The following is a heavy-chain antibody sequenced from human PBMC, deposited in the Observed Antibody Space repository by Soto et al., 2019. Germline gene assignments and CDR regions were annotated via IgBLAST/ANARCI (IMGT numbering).Heavy chain of an antibody. V-gene: IGHV3-23*01. CDR1: GFTFSSYA. CDR3: AKDPAVAVAGSTYHYYGMDV. CDR2: ISGSGGSA. D-gene: IGHD6-19*01. J-gene: IGHJ6*02. Sequence: GGSLRLSCAASGFTFSSYAMSWVRQAPGKGLEWVSAISGSGGSAYYADSVKGRFTISRDNSKNTLYLQMNSLRAEDTAVYYCAKDPAVAVAGSTYHYYGMDVWGQGTTVTVSS.